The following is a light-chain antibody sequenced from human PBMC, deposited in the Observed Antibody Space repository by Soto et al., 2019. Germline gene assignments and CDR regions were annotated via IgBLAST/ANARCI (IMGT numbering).Light chain of an antibody. CDR1: QSISSW. Sequence: DIQMTQSPSTLSASVGDRVTITCRASQSISSWLAWYQQKPGKAPKLLIYKASNLQSGAPSRFSGSDSGTEFTLTISSLQPDDCATYYCQQYNTYPVTFGQGTKVEIK. V-gene: IGKV1-5*03. CDR3: QQYNTYPVT. J-gene: IGKJ1*01. CDR2: KAS.